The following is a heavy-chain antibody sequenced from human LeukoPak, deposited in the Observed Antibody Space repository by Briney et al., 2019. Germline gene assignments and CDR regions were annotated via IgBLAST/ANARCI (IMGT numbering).Heavy chain of an antibody. CDR1: GFTFSGYA. Sequence: GGSLRLSCAASGFTFSGYAMHWVRQAPGKGLEWVAVISYDGSNTYYADSVKGRFTISRDNSKNTLYLQMNSLRAEDTAVYYCAREGFVSTVTLDYWGQGTLVTVSS. CDR2: ISYDGSNT. D-gene: IGHD4-17*01. V-gene: IGHV3-30*01. J-gene: IGHJ4*02. CDR3: AREGFVSTVTLDY.